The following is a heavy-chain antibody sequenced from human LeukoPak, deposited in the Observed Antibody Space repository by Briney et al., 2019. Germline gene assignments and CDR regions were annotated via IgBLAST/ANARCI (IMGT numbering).Heavy chain of an antibody. CDR3: ARGGFWSGYSSVFDY. Sequence: GGSLRLSCAASGFTFSSYAMSWVRQAPGKGLEWVSAISGSGGSTYYADSVKGRFTISRDNSKNTLYLQMNSLRAEDTAVYYCARGGFWSGYSSVFDYWGQGTLVTVSS. CDR1: GFTFSSYA. CDR2: ISGSGGST. J-gene: IGHJ4*02. V-gene: IGHV3-23*01. D-gene: IGHD3-3*01.